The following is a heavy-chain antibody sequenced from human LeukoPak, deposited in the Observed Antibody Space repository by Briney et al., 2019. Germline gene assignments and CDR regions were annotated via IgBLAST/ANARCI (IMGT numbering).Heavy chain of an antibody. CDR3: ASQTWGYYCYYYMDV. CDR1: GGSISSSSYY. D-gene: IGHD1-26*01. J-gene: IGHJ6*03. Sequence: PSETLSLTCTVSGGSISSSSYYWGWIRQPPGKGLEWIGSIYYSGSTYYNPSLKSRVTISVDTSKNQFSLKLSSVTAADTAVYYCASQTWGYYCYYYMDVWGKGTTVTVSS. V-gene: IGHV4-39*01. CDR2: IYYSGST.